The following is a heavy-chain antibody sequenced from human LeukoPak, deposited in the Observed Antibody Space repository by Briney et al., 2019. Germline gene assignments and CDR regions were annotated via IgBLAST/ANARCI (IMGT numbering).Heavy chain of an antibody. CDR1: GGSIGSASSY. Sequence: SETLSLTCTVPGGSIGSASSYWAWIRQPPGKGLEWFGTMYYSGGTYYTPSLKSRVTISGDTSKNQFSLKLSSVTAADTAVYYCASPGGNRCLQFYHFDYWGQGTLVTVSS. D-gene: IGHD5-24*01. V-gene: IGHV4-39*01. CDR3: ASPGGNRCLQFYHFDY. CDR2: MYYSGGT. J-gene: IGHJ4*02.